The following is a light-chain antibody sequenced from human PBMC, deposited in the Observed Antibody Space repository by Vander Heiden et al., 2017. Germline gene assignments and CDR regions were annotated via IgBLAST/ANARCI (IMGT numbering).Light chain of an antibody. CDR1: QSVSSY. CDR2: DAS. J-gene: IGKJ4*01. CDR3: QQRSNWPLT. Sequence: EIVLTQSPATLSLSPGERATLSCRASQSVSSYLAWYQQKPGQAPRLLIYDASNRATGIPARLSGSGSGTDFTITISSLEPEDFAVYYCQQRSNWPLTFGGGTKVEIK. V-gene: IGKV3-11*01.